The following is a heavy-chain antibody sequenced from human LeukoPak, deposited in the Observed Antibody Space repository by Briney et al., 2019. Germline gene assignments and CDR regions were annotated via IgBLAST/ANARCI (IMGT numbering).Heavy chain of an antibody. Sequence: RPGGSLRLSCAASGFTFSSYEMNWVRQAPGKGLEWVSYISSSGSTIYYADSVKGRFTISRDSSKNTLYLQMNSLSADDTAVYYCAKESRDFAPDSWGQGTLVTVSS. D-gene: IGHD3/OR15-3a*01. CDR3: AKESRDFAPDS. CDR1: GFTFSSYE. J-gene: IGHJ4*02. CDR2: ISSSGSTI. V-gene: IGHV3-48*03.